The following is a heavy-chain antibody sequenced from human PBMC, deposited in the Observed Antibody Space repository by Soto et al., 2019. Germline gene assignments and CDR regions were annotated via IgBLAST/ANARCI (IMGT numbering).Heavy chain of an antibody. CDR3: ARDRGAVTGQYFDY. J-gene: IGHJ4*02. CDR1: GFTFSGFY. Sequence: QVQLEESGGGLVKPGGSLRLSCAASGFTFSGFYMSWIRQAPGKGLEYISFISTSGTSANYADSVKGRFIISRDNATNSLYLQMDSLRAEDTAVYYCARDRGAVTGQYFDYWGQGTLVTVSS. D-gene: IGHD6-19*01. CDR2: ISTSGTSA. V-gene: IGHV3-11*05.